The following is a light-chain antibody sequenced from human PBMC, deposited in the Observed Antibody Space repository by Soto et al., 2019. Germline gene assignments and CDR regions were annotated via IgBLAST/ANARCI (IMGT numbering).Light chain of an antibody. J-gene: IGKJ1*01. CDR1: QSINRY. CDR3: QQSYSIPWT. CDR2: AAS. V-gene: IGKV1-39*01. Sequence: DIQMTQSPSSLSASVGDRVTITCRASQSINRYLNWYQQKPGKAPKLLIYAASSLQSGVPSRFSGSGSGTDFTLTINSLQLEDFASYYCQQSYSIPWTFGQGTKVEIK.